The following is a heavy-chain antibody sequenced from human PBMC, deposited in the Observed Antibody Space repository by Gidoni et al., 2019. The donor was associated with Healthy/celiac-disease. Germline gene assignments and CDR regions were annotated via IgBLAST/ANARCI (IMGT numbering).Heavy chain of an antibody. CDR2: ISYDGSNK. V-gene: IGHV3-30*18. CDR1: GFTFSSHG. J-gene: IGHJ6*02. CDR3: AKANFPGGMDV. Sequence: QVQLAAAGGGVVLHGRSLRLSCAASGFTFSSHGLHWVRQAPAKGLEWVAVISYDGSNKYYADSVKGRFTISRDNSKNTLYLQMNSLRAEDTAVYYCAKANFPGGMDVWGQGTTVTVSS.